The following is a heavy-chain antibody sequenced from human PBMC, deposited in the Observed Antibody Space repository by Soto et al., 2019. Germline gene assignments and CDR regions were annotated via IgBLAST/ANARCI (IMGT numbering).Heavy chain of an antibody. CDR1: GFTFSSYS. CDR3: ARSRYNDS. CDR2: ISGSGTSI. J-gene: IGHJ4*02. D-gene: IGHD1-1*01. Sequence: EVQLVESGGGLVQPGGSLRLSCAASGFTFSSYSMNWVRQAPGKGLEWLSYISGSGTSISYRDSVRGRFTISRDNAKNSLYRQIDSLGAEDTAVYYCARSRYNDSWGQGTLVTVSS. V-gene: IGHV3-48*01.